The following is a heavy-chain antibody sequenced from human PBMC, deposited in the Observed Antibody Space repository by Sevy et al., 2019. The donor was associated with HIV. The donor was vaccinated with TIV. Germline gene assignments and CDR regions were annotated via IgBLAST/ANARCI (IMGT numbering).Heavy chain of an antibody. D-gene: IGHD6-13*01. CDR2: ISYDGSNK. V-gene: IGHV3-30-3*01. Sequence: GGSLRLSCAASGFTISSYAMHWVRQAPGKGLEWVAVISYDGSNKYYADSVKGRFTISRDNSKNTLYLQMNSLRAEDTAVYYCAHGVAAAAPFDYWGQGTLVTVSS. J-gene: IGHJ4*02. CDR1: GFTISSYA. CDR3: AHGVAAAAPFDY.